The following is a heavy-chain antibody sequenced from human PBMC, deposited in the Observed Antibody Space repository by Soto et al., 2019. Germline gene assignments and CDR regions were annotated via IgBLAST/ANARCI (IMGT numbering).Heavy chain of an antibody. CDR2: INHSGST. Sequence: QVQLQQWGAGLLKPSETLSLTCAVYGGSCSGYYWSWIRQPPGKGLEWIGEINHSGSTNYNPSLKSRVTISVDTSKNQFSLKLGSVTAADTAVYYCAIAPVVVVPAAAYYYYYYMDVWGKGTTVTVSS. CDR3: AIAPVVVVPAAAYYYYYYMDV. J-gene: IGHJ6*03. V-gene: IGHV4-34*01. CDR1: GGSCSGYY. D-gene: IGHD2-2*01.